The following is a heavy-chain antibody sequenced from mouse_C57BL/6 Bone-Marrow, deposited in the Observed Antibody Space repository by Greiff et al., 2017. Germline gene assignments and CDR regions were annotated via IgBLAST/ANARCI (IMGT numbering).Heavy chain of an antibody. J-gene: IGHJ4*01. V-gene: IGHV1-72*01. Sequence: VQLQQPGAELVKPGASVKLSCKASGYTFTSYWMHWVKQRPGRGLEWIGRIDPNSGGTKYNEKFKSKATLTVDKPSSTAYMQLSSLTSEDSAVYYCASSRRLRRGGAMDYWGQGTSVTVSS. CDR1: GYTFTSYW. CDR3: ASSRRLRRGGAMDY. CDR2: IDPNSGGT. D-gene: IGHD2-4*01.